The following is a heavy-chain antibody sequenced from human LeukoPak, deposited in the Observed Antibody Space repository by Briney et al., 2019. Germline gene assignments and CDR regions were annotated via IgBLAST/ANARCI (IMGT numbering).Heavy chain of an antibody. CDR2: TYYRSKWYN. CDR3: ARGAWGSCFDS. J-gene: IGHJ4*02. CDR1: GASVSRNSAA. V-gene: IGHV6-1*01. Sequence: SQTPSLTCAISGASVSRNSAAWNCIRQSPSRGLEWLGRTYYRSKWYNEYAVSVKSRITINPDTSKNQLSLQLNSVTTEDTAVYYCARGAWGSCFDSWGQGTLVTVSS. D-gene: IGHD7-27*01.